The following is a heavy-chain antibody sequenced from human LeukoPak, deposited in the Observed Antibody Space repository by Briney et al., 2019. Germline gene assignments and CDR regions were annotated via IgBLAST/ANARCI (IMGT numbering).Heavy chain of an antibody. CDR1: GGSISSYY. Sequence: PSETLSLTCTVSGGSISSYYWSWIRQPPGKGLEWSGYIYYSGSNNYNPSLKSRVTISVDTSKNQFSLKLSSVTAADTAVYYCARLQDWFDPWGQGTLVTVSS. CDR3: ARLQDWFDP. V-gene: IGHV4-59*08. J-gene: IGHJ5*02. CDR2: IYYSGSN.